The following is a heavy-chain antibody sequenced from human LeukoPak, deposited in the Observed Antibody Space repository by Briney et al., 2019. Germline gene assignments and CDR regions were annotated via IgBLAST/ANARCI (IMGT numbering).Heavy chain of an antibody. V-gene: IGHV3-11*04. Sequence: GSLRLSCAVSGFPFTRFYMSWIRQAPGKGLEWISYIGLSGSPLDYADSVRGRFTISRDNAKNSLYLELNSLRAEDTAVYYCARKGFSSGSFSYWGQATLVTVSS. J-gene: IGHJ4*02. CDR1: GFPFTRFY. CDR3: ARKGFSSGSFSY. D-gene: IGHD3-22*01. CDR2: IGLSGSPL.